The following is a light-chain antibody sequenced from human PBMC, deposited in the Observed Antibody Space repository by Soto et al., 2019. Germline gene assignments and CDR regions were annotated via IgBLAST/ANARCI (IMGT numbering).Light chain of an antibody. CDR3: QQYGTSPIA. Sequence: EIVLTQSPGTLSLSPGERATLSCRASQNVGGRFLAWYQQKPGQAPRLLINVASTRATGIPDRFSGSGSGTAFTPTISRLEPEDFAVYYCQQYGTSPIAFGQGTRLE. J-gene: IGKJ5*01. CDR1: QNVGGRF. CDR2: VAS. V-gene: IGKV3-20*01.